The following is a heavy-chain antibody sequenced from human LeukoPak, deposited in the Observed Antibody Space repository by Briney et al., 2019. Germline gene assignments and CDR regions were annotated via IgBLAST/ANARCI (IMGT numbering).Heavy chain of an antibody. CDR2: INHSGST. CDR1: AAPYSGDC. CDR3: VRKEGSGWYHHLYFEL. D-gene: IGHD6-19*01. J-gene: IGHJ2*01. V-gene: IGHV4-34*01. Sequence: PSETLSLTCAVYAAPYSGDCWSWIRQPPGKGLEWIGEINHSGSTNCKPSLKSRVTISVDTSKNQFSLKLSSVTAADTAVYYCVRKEGSGWYHHLYFELPGR.